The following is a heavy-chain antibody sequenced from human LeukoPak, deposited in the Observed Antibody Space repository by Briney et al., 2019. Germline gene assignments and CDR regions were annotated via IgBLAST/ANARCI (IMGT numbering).Heavy chain of an antibody. D-gene: IGHD1-1*01. CDR2: IYYSGTT. CDR1: DGSISSYY. V-gene: IGHV4-59*01. CDR3: ARVSWFPGTSYYYMDV. Sequence: SETLSLTCTVSDGSISSYYWSWIRQPPGKGLEWIGYIYYSGTTNYNPSLKSRVTISVDTSKNQFSLKLTSVTAADTAVYYCARVSWFPGTSYYYMDVWGKGTTVTVSS. J-gene: IGHJ6*03.